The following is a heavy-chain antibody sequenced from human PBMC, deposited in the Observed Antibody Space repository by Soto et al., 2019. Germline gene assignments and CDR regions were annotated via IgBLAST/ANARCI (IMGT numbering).Heavy chain of an antibody. D-gene: IGHD3-3*01. CDR2: ISSSSSYI. Sequence: GGSLRLSCAASGFTFSSYSMNWVRQAPGKGLEWVSSISSSSSYIYYADSVKGRFTISRDNAKNSLYLQMNSLRAEDTAVYYCARAPEPYYDFWSGYYTGLGPDYWGQGTLVTVSS. CDR1: GFTFSSYS. CDR3: ARAPEPYYDFWSGYYTGLGPDY. V-gene: IGHV3-21*01. J-gene: IGHJ4*02.